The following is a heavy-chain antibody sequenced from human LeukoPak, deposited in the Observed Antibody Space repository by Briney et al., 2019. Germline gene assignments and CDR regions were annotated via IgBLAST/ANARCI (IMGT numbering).Heavy chain of an antibody. CDR2: IISYNGNT. V-gene: IGHV1-18*01. J-gene: IGHJ4*02. CDR3: ARARPQRFDY. Sequence: GSVKVSCKASGYTFTNYGISWVRQAPGQGLEWMGWIISYNGNTNYAQKLQGRVTMTTDTSTSTAYMELRSLRSDDTAVYYCARARPQRFDYWGQGTLVTVSS. CDR1: GYTFTNYG.